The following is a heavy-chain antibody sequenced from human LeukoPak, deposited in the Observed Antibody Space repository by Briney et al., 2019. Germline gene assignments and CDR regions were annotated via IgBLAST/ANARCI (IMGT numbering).Heavy chain of an antibody. CDR1: GGSSSNYY. J-gene: IGHJ6*03. CDR2: MYSNGKT. V-gene: IGHV4-4*07. CDR3: ARDRPDGYSHGHYYYYMDV. Sequence: SENLSLNGTVSGGSSSNYYWSRLRQPAGKGLEWIGRMYSNGKTNKNPSLQSRLTMSLDTSTNQFSLKLTSVTAADTAIYYCARDRPDGYSHGHYYYYMDVWGKGTTVTVS. D-gene: IGHD5-18*01.